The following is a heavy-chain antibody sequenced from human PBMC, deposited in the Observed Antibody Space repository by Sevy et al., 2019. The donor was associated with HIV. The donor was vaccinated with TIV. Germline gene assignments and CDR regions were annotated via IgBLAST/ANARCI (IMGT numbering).Heavy chain of an antibody. CDR2: INWNGGST. J-gene: IGHJ6*03. CDR3: ARVARADDYGDYFHYYYYMDV. CDR1: GFTFDDYG. Sequence: GGSLRLSCAASGFTFDDYGMSWVRQAPGKGLEWVSGINWNGGSTGYADSVKGRFTISRDNAKNSLYLQMNSLRAEDTALYYCARVARADDYGDYFHYYYYMDVWGKGTTVTVSS. D-gene: IGHD4-17*01. V-gene: IGHV3-20*04.